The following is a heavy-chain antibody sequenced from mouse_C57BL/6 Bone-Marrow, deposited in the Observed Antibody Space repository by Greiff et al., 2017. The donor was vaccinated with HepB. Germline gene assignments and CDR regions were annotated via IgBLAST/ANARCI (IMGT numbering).Heavy chain of an antibody. D-gene: IGHD1-1*01. CDR2: IYPGDGDT. Sequence: QVQLKESGPELVKPGASVKISCKASGYAFSSSWMNWVKQRPGKGLEWIGRIYPGDGDTNYNGKFKGKATLTADKSSSTAYMQLSSLTSEDSAVYFCARFHYYGSSPFAYWGQGTLVTVSA. CDR1: GYAFSSSW. CDR3: ARFHYYGSSPFAY. J-gene: IGHJ3*01. V-gene: IGHV1-82*01.